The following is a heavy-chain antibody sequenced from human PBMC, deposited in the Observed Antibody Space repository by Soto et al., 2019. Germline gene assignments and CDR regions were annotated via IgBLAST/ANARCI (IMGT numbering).Heavy chain of an antibody. CDR3: ARQSFFVVYGEDYYQMYF. D-gene: IGHD2-8*02. J-gene: IGHJ6*03. Sequence: PGESLKISCKGSGYSFTSYWIGWVRQMPGKGLEWMGIIYPGDSDTRYSPSFQGQVTISADKSISTAYLQWSSLKASDTAMYYCARQSFFVVYGEDYYQMYFWGQGSTVPGSS. CDR2: IYPGDSDT. V-gene: IGHV5-51*01. CDR1: GYSFTSYW.